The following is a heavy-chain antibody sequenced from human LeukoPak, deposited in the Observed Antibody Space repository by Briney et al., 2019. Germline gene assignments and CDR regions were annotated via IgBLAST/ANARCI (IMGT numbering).Heavy chain of an antibody. D-gene: IGHD2-2*01. Sequence: SVKVSCKASGGTFSSYAISWMQQAPGQGLEWMGRIIPIFGTANYAQKFQGRVTITTDESTSTAYMELSSLRSEDTAVYYCARDGGIVVPAALDYWGQGTLVTVSS. CDR3: ARDGGIVVPAALDY. J-gene: IGHJ4*02. CDR1: GGTFSSYA. CDR2: IIPIFGTA. V-gene: IGHV1-69*05.